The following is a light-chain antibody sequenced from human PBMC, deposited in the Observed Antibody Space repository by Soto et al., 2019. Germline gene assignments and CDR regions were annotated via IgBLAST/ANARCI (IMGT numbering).Light chain of an antibody. CDR1: QGISTY. CDR3: QQYDNLPYT. V-gene: IGKV1-33*01. Sequence: DIQMTQSPSSLSESAGDRVTITCRASQGISTYLNWYQQKPGKAPKLLIYDASNLETGVPSRFSGSGSGTDFTFTISSLQPEDIATYYCQQYDNLPYTFGQGTKLEIK. J-gene: IGKJ2*01. CDR2: DAS.